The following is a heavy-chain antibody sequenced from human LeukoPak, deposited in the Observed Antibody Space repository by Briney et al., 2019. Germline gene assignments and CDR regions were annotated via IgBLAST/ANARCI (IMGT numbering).Heavy chain of an antibody. Sequence: QSGGSLRLSCAASGFAFSSQAMGWVRQAPGKGLEWVSVISDSGDSTYYADSVKGRFTISRDNSKNTLYLQMKSLRAEDTARYYCAKDARRSSGWYFFDHWGQGTLVTVSS. V-gene: IGHV3-23*01. CDR2: ISDSGDST. D-gene: IGHD6-13*01. CDR1: GFAFSSQA. CDR3: AKDARRSSGWYFFDH. J-gene: IGHJ4*02.